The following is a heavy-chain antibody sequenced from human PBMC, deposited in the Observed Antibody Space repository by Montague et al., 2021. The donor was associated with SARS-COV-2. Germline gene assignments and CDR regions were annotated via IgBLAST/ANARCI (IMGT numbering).Heavy chain of an antibody. J-gene: IGHJ6*02. Sequence: TLSLTCTVSGGSISSGGYYWSWIRQHPGKGLEWIGYIYYSGSTXYNPSLKSRVTISVDTSKNQFSLKLSSVTAADTAVYYCARGGSYSSGWYGVDYYYGMDVWGRGTTVTVSS. CDR2: IYYSGST. V-gene: IGHV4-31*03. CDR1: GGSISSGGYY. D-gene: IGHD6-19*01. CDR3: ARGGSYSSGWYGVDYYYGMDV.